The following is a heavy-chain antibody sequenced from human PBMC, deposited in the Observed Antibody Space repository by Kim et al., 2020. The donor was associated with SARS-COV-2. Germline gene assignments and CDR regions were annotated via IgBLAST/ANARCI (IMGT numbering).Heavy chain of an antibody. V-gene: IGHV3-74*01. CDR3: ARIDSRDFFDY. CDR1: GFSLSDYW. D-gene: IGHD3-9*01. J-gene: IGHJ4*02. Sequence: GGSLRLSCAASGFSLSDYWMHWVRQVPGKGLEGVARIKTDGFTTRYADSVKGRFTISRDSAKNTLYLQMSSLRGDDTAVYYCARIDSRDFFDYWGQGSLVTVSS. CDR2: IKTDGFTT.